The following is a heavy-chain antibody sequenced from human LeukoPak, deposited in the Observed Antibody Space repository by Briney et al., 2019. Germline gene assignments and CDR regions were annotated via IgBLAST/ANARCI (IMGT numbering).Heavy chain of an antibody. CDR3: ARGGRIVVVLASGRGYNWFDP. D-gene: IGHD2-15*01. CDR1: GGSFSGYY. CDR2: INHSGST. Sequence: SETLSLTCAVYGGSFSGYYWSWIRQPPGKGLEWIGEINHSGSTNYNPSLKSRVTISVDTSKNQFSLKLSSVTAADTAVYYCARGGRIVVVLASGRGYNWFDPWGQGTLVTVSS. V-gene: IGHV4-34*01. J-gene: IGHJ5*02.